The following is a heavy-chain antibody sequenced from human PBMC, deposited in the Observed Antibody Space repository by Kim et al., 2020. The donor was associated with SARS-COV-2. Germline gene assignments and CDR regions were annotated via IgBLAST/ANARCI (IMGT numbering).Heavy chain of an antibody. J-gene: IGHJ6*02. CDR2: FDPEDGET. V-gene: IGHV1-24*01. Sequence: ASVKVSCKVSGYTLTELSMHWVRQAPGKGLEWMGGFDPEDGETIYAQKFQGRVTMTEDTSTDTAYMELSSLRSEDTAVYYCATRVYYYYGMDVWGQGTTVTVSS. CDR3: ATRVYYYYGMDV. CDR1: GYTLTELS.